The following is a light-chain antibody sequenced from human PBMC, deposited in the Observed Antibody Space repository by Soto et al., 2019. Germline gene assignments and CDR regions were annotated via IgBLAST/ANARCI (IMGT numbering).Light chain of an antibody. J-gene: IGKJ4*01. Sequence: EIVMTQSPATLSVSPGERATLSCRASQSVSSNLAWHQQKPGQAPRLLIYVASTIASDIPARFSGSRSGTEFTLTISSLHSEDVAVYYCKQYNKWPPLTFGGGTKVDIK. CDR1: QSVSSN. CDR3: KQYNKWPPLT. V-gene: IGKV3-15*01. CDR2: VAS.